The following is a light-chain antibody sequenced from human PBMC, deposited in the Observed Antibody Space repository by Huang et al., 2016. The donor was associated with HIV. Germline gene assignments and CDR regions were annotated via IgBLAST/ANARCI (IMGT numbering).Light chain of an antibody. CDR3: QQYHGIPWT. J-gene: IGKJ1*01. CDR2: ATS. Sequence: DIQMTQSPSSLSASVGDRVTITCRASQGSGNSLAWYQQKPEKAPRLLLYATSRWESGGPARFSGSGSGTHYTLTISTLQPEDIASYYCQQYHGIPWTFGQGTKVEIK. CDR1: QGSGNS. V-gene: IGKV1-NL1*01.